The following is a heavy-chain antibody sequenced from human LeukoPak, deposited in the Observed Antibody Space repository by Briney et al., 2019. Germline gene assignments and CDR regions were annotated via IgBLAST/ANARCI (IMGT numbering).Heavy chain of an antibody. CDR2: INPNSGGT. Sequence: ASVKVSCKASGYTFTGYYMHWVRQAPGQGLEWMGWINPNSGGTNYAQKLQGRVTMTTDTSTSTAYMELRSLRSDDTAVYYCARDLSPGIAAAGPLDYWGQGTLVTVSS. J-gene: IGHJ4*02. CDR3: ARDLSPGIAAAGPLDY. CDR1: GYTFTGYY. D-gene: IGHD6-13*01. V-gene: IGHV1-2*02.